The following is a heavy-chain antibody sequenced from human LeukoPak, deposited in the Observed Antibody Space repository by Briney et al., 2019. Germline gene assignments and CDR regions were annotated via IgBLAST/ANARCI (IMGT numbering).Heavy chain of an antibody. V-gene: IGHV5-51*01. D-gene: IGHD3-3*01. CDR2: IYPGDSDT. J-gene: IGHJ4*02. CDR3: ARRGYYDFWSGYWNDYFDY. CDR1: GYSFTSYW. Sequence: GESLKISCKGSGYSFTSYWIGWVRQMPGKGLEWMGIIYPGDSDTRYCPSFQGQVTISADKSISTAYLQWSSLKASDTAMYYCARRGYYDFWSGYWNDYFDYWGQGTLVTVSS.